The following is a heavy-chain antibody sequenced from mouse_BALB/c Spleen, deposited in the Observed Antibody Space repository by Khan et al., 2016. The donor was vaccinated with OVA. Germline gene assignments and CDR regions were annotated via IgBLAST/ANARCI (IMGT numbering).Heavy chain of an antibody. CDR2: IWGGGGT. CDR1: GFSLSRYN. D-gene: IGHD2-14*01. J-gene: IGHJ4*01. CDR3: ARAYYRYDGYYAMDY. V-gene: IGHV2-6-4*01. Sequence: QIQLVQSGPGLVAPSQSLSITCTVSGFSLSRYNIHWVRQPPGKGLEWLGMIWGGGGTDYNSTLKSRLSIRKDNSKSQVLLKMNSLQIDDTAMYYCARAYYRYDGYYAMDYWGQGTSVTVSS.